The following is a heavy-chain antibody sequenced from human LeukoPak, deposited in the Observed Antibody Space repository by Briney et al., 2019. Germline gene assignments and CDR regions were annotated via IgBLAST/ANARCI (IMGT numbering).Heavy chain of an antibody. D-gene: IGHD5-12*01. V-gene: IGHV4-39*07. CDR3: ARVYSGYDTIYYYYYMDV. CDR1: AASVSGSPYY. CDR2: IYSSGST. J-gene: IGHJ6*03. Sequence: PSQTLSLTCTVSAASVSGSPYYCGWIRQPPGKGLEWIGRIYSSGSTHYNPSRKRRVTISVDTSKNQFSLKLSSVTAADTAVYYCARVYSGYDTIYYYYYMDVWGKGTTVTVSS.